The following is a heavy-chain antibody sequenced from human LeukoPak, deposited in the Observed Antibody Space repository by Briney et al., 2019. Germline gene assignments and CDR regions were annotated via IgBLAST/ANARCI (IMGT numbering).Heavy chain of an antibody. D-gene: IGHD6-19*01. CDR1: GGSISSYY. Sequence: SETLSLTCTVSGGSISSYYWSWIRQPPGKGLEWIGYIYYSGSTNYNPSLKSRVTITVDTSKNQFSLKLSSVTAADTAVYYCAGERGEEYSSGWYKRNYFDNWGQGIRVTVSS. V-gene: IGHV4-59*01. J-gene: IGHJ4*02. CDR2: IYYSGST. CDR3: AGERGEEYSSGWYKRNYFDN.